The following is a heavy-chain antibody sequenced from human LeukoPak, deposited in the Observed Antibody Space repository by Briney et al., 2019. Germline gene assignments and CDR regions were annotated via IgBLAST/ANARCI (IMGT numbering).Heavy chain of an antibody. V-gene: IGHV4-39*07. CDR2: IDHSGST. Sequence: SETLSLTCTVSGGSISSSSYYWGWIRQPPGKGLEWIGEIDHSGSTNYNPSLKSRVTISVDTSKNQFSLKLSSVTAADTALYYCARARLSLWLPDHWGQGTLVTVSS. CDR3: ARARLSLWLPDH. J-gene: IGHJ4*02. CDR1: GGSISSSSYY. D-gene: IGHD5-18*01.